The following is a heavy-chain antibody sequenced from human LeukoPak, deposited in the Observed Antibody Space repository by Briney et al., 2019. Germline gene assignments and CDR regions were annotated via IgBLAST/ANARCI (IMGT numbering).Heavy chain of an antibody. V-gene: IGHV4-31*03. CDR2: IYYSGST. D-gene: IGHD3-22*01. Sequence: PSETLSLTCTVSGGSISSGGYYWSWLRQHPGKGLEWIGYIYYSGSTYYNPSLKSRFTISVDTSKNQFSLKLSSVTAADTAVYYCARELGSYYDSSGTFDYWGQGTLVTVSS. CDR3: ARELGSYYDSSGTFDY. CDR1: GGSISSGGYY. J-gene: IGHJ4*02.